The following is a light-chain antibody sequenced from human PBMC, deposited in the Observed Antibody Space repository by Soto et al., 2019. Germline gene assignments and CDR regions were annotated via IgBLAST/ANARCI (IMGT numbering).Light chain of an antibody. CDR1: QSVSGSY. CDR3: QQYCRSLWT. Sequence: EIVLTQSPGTLSLSPGERATLSCRASQSVSGSYLAWYQQKPGQAPRLLIYGASSRATGIPDRFSGSGSGTDFTLTISRLEPEDVAVYYCQQYCRSLWTFGHGTKVEIK. V-gene: IGKV3-20*01. J-gene: IGKJ1*01. CDR2: GAS.